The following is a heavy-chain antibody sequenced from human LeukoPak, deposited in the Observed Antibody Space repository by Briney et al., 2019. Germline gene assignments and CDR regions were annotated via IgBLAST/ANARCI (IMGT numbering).Heavy chain of an antibody. D-gene: IGHD6-13*01. J-gene: IGHJ5*02. CDR1: GGAFSSYA. CDR2: IIPIFGTA. Sequence: SVKVSCKASGGAFSSYAISWVRQAPGQGLEWMGGIIPIFGTANYAQKFQGRVTITADESTSTAYMELSRLRSEDTAVSYCARGAAAGQFRNWFDPWGQGTLVTVSS. CDR3: ARGAAAGQFRNWFDP. V-gene: IGHV1-69*13.